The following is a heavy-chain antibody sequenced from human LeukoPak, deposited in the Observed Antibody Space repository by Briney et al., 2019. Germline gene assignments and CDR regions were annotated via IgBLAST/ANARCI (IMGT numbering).Heavy chain of an antibody. J-gene: IGHJ4*02. Sequence: SETLSLTCTVSGGSISSSSYYWGRIRQPPGKGLEWIGSIYYSGSTYYNPSLKSRVTISVDTSKNQFSLKLSSVTAADTAVYYCARLSSYVRGYLLGGYFDYWGQGTLVTVSS. D-gene: IGHD3-10*02. CDR2: IYYSGST. CDR3: ARLSSYVRGYLLGGYFDY. CDR1: GGSISSSSYY. V-gene: IGHV4-39*07.